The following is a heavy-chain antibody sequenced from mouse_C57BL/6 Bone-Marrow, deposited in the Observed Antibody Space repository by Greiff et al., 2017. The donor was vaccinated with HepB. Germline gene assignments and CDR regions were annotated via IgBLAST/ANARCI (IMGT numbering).Heavy chain of an antibody. Sequence: VQLQQSGAELVRPGASVTLSCKASGYTFTDYEMHWVKQTPVHGLEWIGAIDPETGGTAYNQKFKGKAILTADKSSSTAYMELRSLTSEDSAVYYCTRGNDGYFAYWGQGTLVTVSA. CDR3: TRGNDGYFAY. CDR1: GYTFTDYE. V-gene: IGHV1-15*01. J-gene: IGHJ3*01. D-gene: IGHD2-3*01. CDR2: IDPETGGT.